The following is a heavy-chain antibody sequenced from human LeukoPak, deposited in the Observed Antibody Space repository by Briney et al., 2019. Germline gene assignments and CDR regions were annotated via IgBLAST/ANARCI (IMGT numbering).Heavy chain of an antibody. J-gene: IGHJ6*03. CDR3: ARDGSWGDYQFYFYMDV. D-gene: IGHD2-2*01. V-gene: IGHV5-51*01. Sequence: GESLKISCKGSGYSFTSYWIGWVRQMPGKGLEWMGIIYPGDSDTRYSPSFQGQVTISADKSISTAYLQWSSLRAEDTAVYYCARDGSWGDYQFYFYMDVWGKGTTVTVSS. CDR2: IYPGDSDT. CDR1: GYSFTSYW.